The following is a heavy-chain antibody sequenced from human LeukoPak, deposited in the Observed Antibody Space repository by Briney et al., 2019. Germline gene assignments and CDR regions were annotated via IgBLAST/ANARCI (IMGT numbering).Heavy chain of an antibody. CDR2: IYYSGTT. J-gene: IGHJ4*02. CDR1: GGSISSYY. Sequence: PSETLSLTCTVSGGSISSYYWSWLRQPPGKGLEWIGYIYYSGTTNYNPSLKSRVTISVDTSKNQFSLKLSSVTAADTAVYYCARGSGSYYRYWGQGTLVTVSS. CDR3: ARGSGSYYRY. D-gene: IGHD1-26*01. V-gene: IGHV4-59*12.